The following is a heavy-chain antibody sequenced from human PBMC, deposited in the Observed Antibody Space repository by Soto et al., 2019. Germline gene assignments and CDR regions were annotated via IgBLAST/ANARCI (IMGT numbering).Heavy chain of an antibody. CDR3: AKVFGRYYGSGSYGGVFGMDV. CDR1: GFTFSSYG. D-gene: IGHD3-10*01. CDR2: ISYDGSNK. V-gene: IGHV3-30*18. J-gene: IGHJ6*02. Sequence: GGSLRLSCAASGFTFSSYGMHWVRQAPGKGLEWVAVISYDGSNKYYADSVKGRFTISRDNSKNTLYLQMNSLRAEDTAVYYCAKVFGRYYGSGSYGGVFGMDVWGQGTTVTVSS.